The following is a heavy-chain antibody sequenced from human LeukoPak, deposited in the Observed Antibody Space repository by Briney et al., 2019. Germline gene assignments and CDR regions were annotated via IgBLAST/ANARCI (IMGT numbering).Heavy chain of an antibody. J-gene: IGHJ4*02. CDR3: ASRPRGLLLGELSLY. CDR1: GGSISSSSYY. V-gene: IGHV4-39*01. Sequence: SETLSLTCTVSGGSISSSSYYWGWIRQPPGKGLEWIGSIYYSGSTYYNPSLKSRVTISVDTSKNQFSLKLSSVTAADTAVYYCASRPRGLLLGELSLYWGQGTLVTVSS. CDR2: IYYSGST. D-gene: IGHD3-16*02.